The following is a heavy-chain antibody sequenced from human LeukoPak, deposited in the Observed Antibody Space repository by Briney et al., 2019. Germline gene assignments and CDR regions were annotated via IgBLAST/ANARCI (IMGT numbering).Heavy chain of an antibody. Sequence: SETLSLTCAVYGGSFSGYYWSWIRQPPGKGLEWIGEINHSGSTNYNPSLKSRVTISVDTSKNQFSLKLSSVTAADTAVYYCARGRSTAALYYFDYWGQGTLVTVSS. J-gene: IGHJ4*02. CDR3: ARGRSTAALYYFDY. D-gene: IGHD6-6*01. CDR1: GGSFSGYY. V-gene: IGHV4-34*01. CDR2: INHSGST.